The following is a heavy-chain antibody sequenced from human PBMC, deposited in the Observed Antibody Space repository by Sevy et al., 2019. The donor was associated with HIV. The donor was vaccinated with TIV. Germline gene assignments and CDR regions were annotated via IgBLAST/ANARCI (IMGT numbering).Heavy chain of an antibody. CDR3: ITYPRITTTGTGGFDP. D-gene: IGHD6-13*01. CDR1: GFTFSDAW. Sequence: GGSLRLSCAASGFTFSDAWMGWVRQAAGKGLECVGRIKSKSDGGTVEHAAPVKGRFTISRDDSKDTLYLQMNSLKTEDTAVYFCITYPRITTTGTGGFDPWGQGPLVTVSS. CDR2: IKSKSDGGTV. V-gene: IGHV3-15*01. J-gene: IGHJ5*02.